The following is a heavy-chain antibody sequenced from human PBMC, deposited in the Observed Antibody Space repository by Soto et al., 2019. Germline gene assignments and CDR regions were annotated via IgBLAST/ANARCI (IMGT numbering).Heavy chain of an antibody. Sequence: QVQLVQSGVEVQKPGASVKVSCKASGYTFSSYVINWLRQAPGQGHEWMGWISPYNGNTNYGQNLQGRVTMTTDTSTSIVDMELRSLRSDDTAVYYCAREGGVWGSFRYFDYWGQGTLVTVSP. D-gene: IGHD3-16*02. CDR3: AREGGVWGSFRYFDY. J-gene: IGHJ4*02. CDR2: ISPYNGNT. V-gene: IGHV1-18*04. CDR1: GYTFSSYV.